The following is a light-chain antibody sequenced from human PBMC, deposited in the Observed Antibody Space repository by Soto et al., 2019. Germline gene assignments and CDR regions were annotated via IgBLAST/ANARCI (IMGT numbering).Light chain of an antibody. J-gene: IGKJ5*01. CDR2: DAS. CDR3: QQYDNLVT. CDR1: QDISNY. Sequence: EIEMTQSPSSLSASVGDRVTITCQASQDISNYLNWYQQKPGKAPKLLIDDASNLETGVPSRFSGSGSGTDFTFTISSLQPEDIATYYCQQYDNLVTFGQGTRLE. V-gene: IGKV1-33*01.